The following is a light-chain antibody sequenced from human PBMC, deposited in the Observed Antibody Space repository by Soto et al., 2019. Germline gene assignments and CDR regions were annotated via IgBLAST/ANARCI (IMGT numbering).Light chain of an antibody. CDR3: QQYETFSGT. V-gene: IGKV1-5*01. CDR2: DAS. J-gene: IGKJ1*01. Sequence: DIPITQSRSTLSASVRDTATVTCRASQSVSGWLAWYQQKPGEAPKLLIYDASALPRGVPSRFSGSGSGTKFTLTIASLQPDDFATYYCQQYETFSGTFGPGSKVDI. CDR1: QSVSGW.